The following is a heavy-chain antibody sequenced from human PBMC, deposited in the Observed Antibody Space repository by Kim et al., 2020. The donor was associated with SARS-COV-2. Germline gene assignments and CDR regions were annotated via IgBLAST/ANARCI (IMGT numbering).Heavy chain of an antibody. Sequence: KFQCRVTTTRDTSTSTVYMELSSLRSEDTAVYYCARVQDYYGSRHHYFQHWGQGTLVTVSS. CDR3: ARVQDYYGSRHHYFQH. D-gene: IGHD3-10*01. V-gene: IGHV1-46*01. J-gene: IGHJ1*01.